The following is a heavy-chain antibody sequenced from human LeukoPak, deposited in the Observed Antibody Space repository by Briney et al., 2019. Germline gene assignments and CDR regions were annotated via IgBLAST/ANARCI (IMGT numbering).Heavy chain of an antibody. J-gene: IGHJ5*02. CDR3: ARVAVVVPAAIYGSGYNWFDP. V-gene: IGHV1-2*02. D-gene: IGHD2-2*02. CDR1: GYTFTGYY. Sequence: ASVKVSCKASGYTFTGYYMHWVRQAPGQGLEWMGWINPNSGGTNYAQNFRGRATMTRDTSISTAYMEMSRLRSDDTAVYYCARVAVVVPAAIYGSGYNWFDPWGQGTLVTVSS. CDR2: INPNSGGT.